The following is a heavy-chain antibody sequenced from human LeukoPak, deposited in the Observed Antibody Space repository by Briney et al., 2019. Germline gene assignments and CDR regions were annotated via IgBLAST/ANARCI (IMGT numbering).Heavy chain of an antibody. V-gene: IGHV3-74*01. Sequence: QPGGSLRLSCAASGFTFSSYWMHWVRQAPGKGLVWVSRVNSDGSSTNYADSVKGRFTISRDNAKNTLYLQMNSLRAEDTAVYYCARDGPGGSYSYWGQGTLVTVSS. CDR1: GFTFSSYW. J-gene: IGHJ4*02. D-gene: IGHD1-26*01. CDR3: ARDGPGGSYSY. CDR2: VNSDGSST.